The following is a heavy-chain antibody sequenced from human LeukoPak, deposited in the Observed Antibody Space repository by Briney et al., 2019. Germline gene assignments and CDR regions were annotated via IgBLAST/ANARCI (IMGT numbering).Heavy chain of an antibody. J-gene: IGHJ6*03. V-gene: IGHV4-39*07. CDR2: IYYSGST. D-gene: IGHD4-17*01. Sequence: SETLSLTCTVSGGSISSVSNYWGWIRQPPGKGLEWIGSIYYSGSTYYNPSLKSRVTISVDTSKNQFSLKLSSVTAADTAVYYCARLNYGDYYYYYMDVWGKGTTVTISS. CDR3: ARLNYGDYYYYYMDV. CDR1: GGSISSVSNY.